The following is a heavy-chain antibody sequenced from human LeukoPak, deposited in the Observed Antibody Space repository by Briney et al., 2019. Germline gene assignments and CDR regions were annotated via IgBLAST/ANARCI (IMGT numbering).Heavy chain of an antibody. V-gene: IGHV1-69*04. CDR2: IIPIFGIA. CDR3: ARVQTHFCGNSYHYNGMDV. Sequence: GASVKLSCKASGRTFSSYAISWVRQAPGQGLEWMGRIIPIFGIANYAQKFQGRVTITADNSTSTAYMELSSLRSEDTAVYYCARVQTHFCGNSYHYNGMDVRGQGATVTVSS. D-gene: IGHD4-23*01. J-gene: IGHJ6*02. CDR1: GRTFSSYA.